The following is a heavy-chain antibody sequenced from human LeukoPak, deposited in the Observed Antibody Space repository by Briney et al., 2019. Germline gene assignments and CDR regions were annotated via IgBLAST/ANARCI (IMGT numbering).Heavy chain of an antibody. D-gene: IGHD5-12*01. Sequence: ASVKVSCKASGGTFSNYAISWVRQAPGQGLECMGGIIPIFGTANYAQKFQGRITITADESTSTAYMEMNSLRSEDTAVYYCARLINGGYDNRGWFDPWGQGTLVTVSS. CDR1: GGTFSNYA. V-gene: IGHV1-69*13. J-gene: IGHJ5*02. CDR2: IIPIFGTA. CDR3: ARLINGGYDNRGWFDP.